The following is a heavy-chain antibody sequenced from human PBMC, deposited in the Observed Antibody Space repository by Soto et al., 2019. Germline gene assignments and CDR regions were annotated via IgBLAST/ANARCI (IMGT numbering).Heavy chain of an antibody. D-gene: IGHD3-3*01. V-gene: IGHV3-23*01. J-gene: IGHJ6*03. CDR1: GFTFSSYA. CDR2: ISGSGGST. Sequence: GGSLRLSCAASGFTFSSYAMSWVRQAPGKGLEWVSAISGSGGSTYYADSVKGRFTISRDNSKNTLYLQMNSLRAEDTAVYYCAKAGFLEWLLGPPGVRYYYMDVWGKGTTVTVSS. CDR3: AKAGFLEWLLGPPGVRYYYMDV.